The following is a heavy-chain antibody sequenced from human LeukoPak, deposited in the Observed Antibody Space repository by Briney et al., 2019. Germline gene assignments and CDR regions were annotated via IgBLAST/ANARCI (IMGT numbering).Heavy chain of an antibody. D-gene: IGHD4-17*01. CDR2: IYYSGST. CDR3: ARYGDYDYYYYYMDV. V-gene: IGHV4-61*01. Sequence: SETLSLTCTVSGYSISSGYYWSWIRQPPGKGLEWIGYIYYSGSTNYNPSLKSRVTISVDTSKNQFSLNLTSVTAADTAVYYCARYGDYDYYYYYMDVWGKGTTVTVSS. J-gene: IGHJ6*03. CDR1: GYSISSGYY.